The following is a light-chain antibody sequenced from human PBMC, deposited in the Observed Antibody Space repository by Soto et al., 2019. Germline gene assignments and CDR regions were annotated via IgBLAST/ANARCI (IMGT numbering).Light chain of an antibody. CDR1: SSDVGSYNL. Sequence: QSVLTQPASVSGSPGQSITISCTGTSSDVGSYNLVSWYQQHPGKAPKLMIFEGSKRPSGVSNRFSGSKSGNTASLTISGLHAEDEADYYCCSYAGSSTLVFGGGTKVTVL. CDR3: CSYAGSSTLV. CDR2: EGS. J-gene: IGLJ2*01. V-gene: IGLV2-23*01.